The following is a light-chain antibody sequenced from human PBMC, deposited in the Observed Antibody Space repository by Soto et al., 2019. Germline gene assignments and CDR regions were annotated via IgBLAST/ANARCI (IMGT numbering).Light chain of an antibody. CDR1: QSISSH. Sequence: DIQITQSPSSLSASVGDRVTITCRASQSISSHLNWYQHKPGRPPRLLIFASYILEGGVPSRFSGSGYDTYFPLTIDSLQHEDVATYYCQHSYIAPRYTFGQGTKVEI. V-gene: IGKV1-39*01. J-gene: IGKJ2*01. CDR3: QHSYIAPRYT. CDR2: ASY.